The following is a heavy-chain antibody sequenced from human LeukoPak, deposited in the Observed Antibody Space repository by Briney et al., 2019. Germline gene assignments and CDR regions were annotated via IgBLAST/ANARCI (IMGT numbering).Heavy chain of an antibody. D-gene: IGHD2-15*01. CDR1: GGSISSSSYY. Sequence: SETLSLTCTVSGGSISSSSYYWGWIRQPPGKGLEWIGSIYYSGTTFYNPSLKSRVTISVDTSKNQFSLKLSSVTAADTAVYYCARARGARLGVVVAASRYYYYMDVWGKGTTVTISS. CDR3: ARARGARLGVVVAASRYYYYMDV. V-gene: IGHV4-39*07. CDR2: IYYSGTT. J-gene: IGHJ6*03.